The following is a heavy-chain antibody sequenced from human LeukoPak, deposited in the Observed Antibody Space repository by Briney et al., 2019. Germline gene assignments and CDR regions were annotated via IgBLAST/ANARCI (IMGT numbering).Heavy chain of an antibody. CDR2: ISSSSSTI. Sequence: GGSLRLSCAASGFTFSSYSMNWVRQAPGKGLEWVSYISSSSSTIYYADSVKGRFTISRDISKNTLYLQMNSLRADDTAVYYCARSAGIAATIVLGYWGQGTLVTVSS. D-gene: IGHD5-12*01. CDR1: GFTFSSYS. CDR3: ARSAGIAATIVLGY. V-gene: IGHV3-48*01. J-gene: IGHJ4*02.